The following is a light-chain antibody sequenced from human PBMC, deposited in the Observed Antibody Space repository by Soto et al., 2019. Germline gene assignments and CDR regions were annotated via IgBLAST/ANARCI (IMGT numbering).Light chain of an antibody. Sequence: EIVLTQSPGTLSLSPGERATLSCRASQSLSSSYLAWYQQKPGQAPRLLINGASSRATGIPDRFSGSGSGTDFTLTISRLEPEDFAVYYCQQYGTSPPSTFGQGTRLEIK. CDR3: QQYGTSPPST. J-gene: IGKJ5*01. CDR2: GAS. CDR1: QSLSSSY. V-gene: IGKV3-20*01.